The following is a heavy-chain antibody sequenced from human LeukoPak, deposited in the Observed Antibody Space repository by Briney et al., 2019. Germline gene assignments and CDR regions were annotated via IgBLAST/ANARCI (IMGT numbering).Heavy chain of an antibody. J-gene: IGHJ4*02. D-gene: IGHD6-13*01. CDR3: ARVQYSSSWSIFDY. V-gene: IGHV1-2*02. CDR1: GYTFTGYY. Sequence: ASVKVSCKASGYTFTGYYMHWVRQAPRQGLEWMGWINPNSGGTNYAQKFQGRVTMTRDTSISTAYMELSRLRSDDTAVYYCARVQYSSSWSIFDYWGQGTLVTVSS. CDR2: INPNSGGT.